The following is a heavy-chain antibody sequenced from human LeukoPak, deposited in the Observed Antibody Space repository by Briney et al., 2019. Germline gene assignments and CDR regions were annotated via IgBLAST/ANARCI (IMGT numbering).Heavy chain of an antibody. J-gene: IGHJ4*02. CDR2: INPNSGDT. D-gene: IGHD2-2*01. V-gene: IGHV1-2*02. CDR1: GYTLTAYS. Sequence: ASVKVSCKASGYTLTAYSMHWVRQAPGQGLEYMGWINPNSGDTNYAQKFQGRVTMTRDTSMSTAYMELSGLRFDDTAVYYCARDGEVRQGHCTTTSCPVDYWGQGTLITVSS. CDR3: ARDGEVRQGHCTTTSCPVDY.